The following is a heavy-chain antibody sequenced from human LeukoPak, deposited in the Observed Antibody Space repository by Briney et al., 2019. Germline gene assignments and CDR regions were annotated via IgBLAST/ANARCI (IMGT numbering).Heavy chain of an antibody. V-gene: IGHV4-34*01. CDR1: GGSFSGYY. CDR3: ARSRRWLHPYFDY. J-gene: IGHJ4*02. CDR2: INHSGSP. D-gene: IGHD5-24*01. Sequence: PSETLSLTCAVYGGSFSGYYWSWIRQPPGKGLEWIGEINHSGSPNYNPSLKSRVTISVDTSKNQFSLKLSSVTAADTAVYYCARSRRWLHPYFDYWGQGTLVTVSS.